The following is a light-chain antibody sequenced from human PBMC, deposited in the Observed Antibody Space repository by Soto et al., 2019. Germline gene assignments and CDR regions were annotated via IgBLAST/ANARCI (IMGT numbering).Light chain of an antibody. Sequence: QSVLTQPPSASGSPGQSVTISCTGTSSDVGGYNYVSWYQQHPGKAPKLMIYEVNKRPSGVPYRFSGSKSGNTASLTVSGLQAEDEAYYYCSSYAGSNNFGVFGTGTKVTVL. V-gene: IGLV2-8*01. CDR3: SSYAGSNNFGV. J-gene: IGLJ1*01. CDR1: SSDVGGYNY. CDR2: EVN.